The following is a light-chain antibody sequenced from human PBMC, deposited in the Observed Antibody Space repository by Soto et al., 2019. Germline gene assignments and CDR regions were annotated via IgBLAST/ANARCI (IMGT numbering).Light chain of an antibody. CDR1: SSDVGSYNL. Sequence: QSALTQPASVSGSPGQSITISCTGTSSDVGSYNLVSWYQQHPGKAPKLMIYEGNKRPSGVSNRFSGPKSGNTASLTISGLQAEDEADYYCSSYTGSTTSVVFGGGTKLTVL. J-gene: IGLJ2*01. V-gene: IGLV2-23*01. CDR2: EGN. CDR3: SSYTGSTTSVV.